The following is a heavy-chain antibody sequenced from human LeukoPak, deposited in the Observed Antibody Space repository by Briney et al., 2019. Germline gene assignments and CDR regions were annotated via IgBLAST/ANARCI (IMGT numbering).Heavy chain of an antibody. Sequence: GGSLRLACSASGFTFSNYGMHWVRQAPGKGLEYVSAITSSGGSTFYADSVKGRFTISRDNSKNTLYLQMSSLRAEDTAVYYCAKDRWDSRPGFFDYRGQGTLVTVSS. CDR1: GFTFSNYG. D-gene: IGHD6-13*01. J-gene: IGHJ4*02. CDR3: AKDRWDSRPGFFDY. V-gene: IGHV3-64D*06. CDR2: ITSSGGST.